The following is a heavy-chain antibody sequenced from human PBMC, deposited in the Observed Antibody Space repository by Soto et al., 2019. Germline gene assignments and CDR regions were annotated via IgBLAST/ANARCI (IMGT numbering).Heavy chain of an antibody. CDR1: GYTFTSYG. D-gene: IGHD3-10*01. J-gene: IGHJ3*01. Sequence: GASVKVSCKASGYTFTSYGISWVRQAPGQGLEWMGWISAYNGITNYAQKLQGTVTMTTDTSTSTAYMELRSLRSDDTAVYYCVRDFGLWFGEFDAFHVWGQGTMVTVSS. CDR3: VRDFGLWFGEFDAFHV. CDR2: ISAYNGIT. V-gene: IGHV1-18*01.